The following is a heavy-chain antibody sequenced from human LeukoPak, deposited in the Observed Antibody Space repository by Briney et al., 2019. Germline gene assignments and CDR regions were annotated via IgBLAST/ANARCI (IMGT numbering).Heavy chain of an antibody. V-gene: IGHV3-21*01. Sequence: GGSLRLSCAAYGFTFSSYSMNWVRQAPGKGLEWVSSISSSSSHLYYAHQETGHYTISRDNAKNSLYLQMNSLRAEDTAVYYCARANWIDSGWSGGDYWGQGTLVTVSS. CDR3: ARANWIDSGWSGGDY. CDR2: ISSSSSHL. D-gene: IGHD6-19*01. J-gene: IGHJ4*02. CDR1: GFTFSSYS.